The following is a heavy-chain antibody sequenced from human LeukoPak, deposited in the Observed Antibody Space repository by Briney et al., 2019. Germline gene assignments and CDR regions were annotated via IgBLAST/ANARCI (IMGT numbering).Heavy chain of an antibody. Sequence: GGSLRLSCAASGFTFSSYEMNWVRQAPGKGLEWVSYISSSGSTIYYADCVKGRFTISRDNAKNSLYLQMNSLRAEDTAVYYCARVGWLVRQYFDYWGQGTLVTVSS. CDR2: ISSSGSTI. CDR3: ARVGWLVRQYFDY. J-gene: IGHJ4*02. V-gene: IGHV3-48*03. CDR1: GFTFSSYE. D-gene: IGHD6-19*01.